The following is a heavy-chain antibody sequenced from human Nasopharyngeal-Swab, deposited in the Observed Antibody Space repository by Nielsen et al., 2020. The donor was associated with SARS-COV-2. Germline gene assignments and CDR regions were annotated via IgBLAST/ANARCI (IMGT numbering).Heavy chain of an antibody. J-gene: IGHJ6*02. CDR2: IYYSVST. CDR3: ASEWVGELDDYYYGMDV. Sequence: SETLSPTCTVSGGSISSYYWSWIRQPPGKGLEWIGYIYYSVSTNYNPSLKSRVTISVDTSKNQFSLKRSSVTAADTDVYYCASEWVGELDDYYYGMDVWGQGTTVTVSS. CDR1: GGSISSYY. D-gene: IGHD3-10*01. V-gene: IGHV4-59*08.